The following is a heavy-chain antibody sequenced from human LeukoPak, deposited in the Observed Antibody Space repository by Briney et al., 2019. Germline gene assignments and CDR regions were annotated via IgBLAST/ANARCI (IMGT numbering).Heavy chain of an antibody. Sequence: PGGSLRLSCAASGFTFSSYSMNWVRQAPGKGLEWVSSISSSSSYIYYADSVKGRFTISRDNAKNSLYLQMNSLRAEDTAVYYCARDRNPGIAAAGTDFDYWGQGTLVTVSS. CDR3: ARDRNPGIAAAGTDFDY. V-gene: IGHV3-21*01. J-gene: IGHJ4*02. CDR2: ISSSSSYI. D-gene: IGHD6-13*01. CDR1: GFTFSSYS.